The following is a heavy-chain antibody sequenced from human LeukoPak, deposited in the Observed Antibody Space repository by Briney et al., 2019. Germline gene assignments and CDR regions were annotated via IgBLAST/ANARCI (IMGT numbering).Heavy chain of an antibody. J-gene: IGHJ6*02. D-gene: IGHD5-18*01. CDR1: GFTFTTYW. Sequence: GSLRLSCAACGFTFTTYWMHWVRQAPGKGLVWVSHINSDGSITSYADSVKGRFTISRDNAKNTLYLQMNSLRAEDTAVYYCARDAVDTANAVWGQGTTVTVSS. CDR3: ARDAVDTANAV. V-gene: IGHV3-74*01. CDR2: INSDGSIT.